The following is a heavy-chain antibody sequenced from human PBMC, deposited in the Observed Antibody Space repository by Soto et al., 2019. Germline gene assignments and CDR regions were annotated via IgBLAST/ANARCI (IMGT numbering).Heavy chain of an antibody. CDR1: RGSSSGYY. J-gene: IGHJ4*02. Sequence: PSETLSLTCALYRGSSSGYYWSWIRQPPVKGLDWIGEIKHSGSTNYNPAVKSRVTISVDTSKNQFSLKLSSVTAADTAVYYCARGFPPSPAGYFDYWGQGTLVNVSS. CDR3: ARGFPPSPAGYFDY. V-gene: IGHV4-34*01. CDR2: IKHSGST. D-gene: IGHD6-19*01.